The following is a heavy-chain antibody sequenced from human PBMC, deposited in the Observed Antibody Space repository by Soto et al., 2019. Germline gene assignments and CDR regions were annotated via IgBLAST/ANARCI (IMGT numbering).Heavy chain of an antibody. CDR1: GFTFSNYW. D-gene: IGHD3-16*01. CDR3: VTGARTAGHVYHFDD. V-gene: IGHV3-74*01. J-gene: IGHJ4*02. CDR2: INFDESTT. Sequence: EVQLVESGGGLVQPGGSLRLSCAASGFTFSNYWMHWVSQAPGKGLVWVSRINFDESTTTYADSVQGRFTISRDNAKNTLYLQLNSLRAEDTAIYYCVTGARTAGHVYHFDDWGQGALVTVSS.